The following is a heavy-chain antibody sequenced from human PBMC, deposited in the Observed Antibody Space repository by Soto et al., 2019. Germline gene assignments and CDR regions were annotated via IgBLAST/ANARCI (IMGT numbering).Heavy chain of an antibody. V-gene: IGHV1-18*01. CDR2: ISAYNGNT. J-gene: IGHJ4*02. CDR3: ARESSSSCHDY. D-gene: IGHD6-13*01. CDR1: GYTFTSYG. Sequence: QVQLVQSGAEVKKPGASVKVSCKASGYTFTSYGISWVRQAPGQGLEWMGWISAYNGNTNYAQKLQGRVTMTTDTSTSTAHIEPRSLRSDDTAVDYCARESSSSCHDYWGQGTLVTVSS.